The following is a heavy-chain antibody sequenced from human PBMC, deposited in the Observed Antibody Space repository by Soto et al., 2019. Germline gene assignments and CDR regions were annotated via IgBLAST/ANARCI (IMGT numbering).Heavy chain of an antibody. V-gene: IGHV3-74*01. CDR2: INSDGSST. CDR1: GFTFSSYW. Sequence: PGGSLRLSCAASGFTFSSYWMHWVRQAPGKGLVWVSRINSDGSSTSYADSVRGRFTISRDNAKNTLYLQMNSLRAEDTAVYYCARAVVVVTAIRNWGQGTLVTVSS. CDR3: ARAVVVVTAIRN. J-gene: IGHJ4*02. D-gene: IGHD2-21*02.